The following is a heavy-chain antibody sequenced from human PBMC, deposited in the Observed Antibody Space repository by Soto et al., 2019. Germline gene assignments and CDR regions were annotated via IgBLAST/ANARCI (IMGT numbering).Heavy chain of an antibody. CDR3: AHRFDWYYFDY. J-gene: IGHJ4*02. CDR2: IYWDDDK. D-gene: IGHD3-9*01. Sequence: SGPTLVKPPQTLPLTCTLSGVSLSTSGMGVGWIRQPPGKALEWLALIYWDDDKRYSPSLKSRLTITKDTSKNQVVLTMTNMDPVDTATYYCAHRFDWYYFDYWGQGTLVTVSS. CDR1: GVSLSTSGMG. V-gene: IGHV2-5*02.